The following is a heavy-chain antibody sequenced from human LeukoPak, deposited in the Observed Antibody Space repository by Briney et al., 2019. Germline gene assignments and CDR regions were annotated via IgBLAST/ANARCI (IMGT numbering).Heavy chain of an antibody. J-gene: IGHJ4*02. V-gene: IGHV3-23*01. Sequence: GGSLRLSCAASGFTFTTYAMSWVRQAPGNGLEWVSAISGSGANTYYSDSVKGRFTISRDNSKDTLYLQMNSLRAEDTAIYFCSRRKYDSSGFDYWGQETLVTVSS. CDR2: ISGSGANT. CDR1: GFTFTTYA. D-gene: IGHD3-22*01. CDR3: SRRKYDSSGFDY.